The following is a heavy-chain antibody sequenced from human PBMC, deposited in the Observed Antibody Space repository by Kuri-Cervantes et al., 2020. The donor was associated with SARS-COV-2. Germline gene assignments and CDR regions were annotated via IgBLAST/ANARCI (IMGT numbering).Heavy chain of an antibody. V-gene: IGHV3-15*01. CDR3: TTGSIRGQWLVPRRHDAFDI. CDR1: GFIFSDAW. Sequence: GESLKISCAASGFIFSDAWMSWVRQAPGKGLEWIGRIKSKADDETRDYAGPVKGRFTISRDDSTNTLYLQMNSLKIEDTAMYYCTTGSIRGQWLVPRRHDAFDIWGQGTMVTVSS. J-gene: IGHJ3*02. CDR2: IKSKADDETR. D-gene: IGHD6-19*01.